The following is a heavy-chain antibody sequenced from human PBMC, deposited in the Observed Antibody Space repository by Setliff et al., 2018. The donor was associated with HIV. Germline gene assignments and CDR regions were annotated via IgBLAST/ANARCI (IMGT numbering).Heavy chain of an antibody. CDR3: TCGTGWYYFDN. V-gene: IGHV1-46*03. Sequence: ASVKVSCKASGYYYMHWVRQAPGQGLEWMGIINPSGDGADYARKFQGRVTMTKDTSTSTVYMDMKNLTVDDTAVYYCTCGTGWYYFDNWGQGTLVTVSS. D-gene: IGHD6-19*01. J-gene: IGHJ4*02. CDR2: INPSGDGA. CDR1: GYYY.